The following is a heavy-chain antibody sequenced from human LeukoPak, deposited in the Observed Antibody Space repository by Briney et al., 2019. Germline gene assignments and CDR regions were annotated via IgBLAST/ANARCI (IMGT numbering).Heavy chain of an antibody. CDR2: ISSSSSYI. CDR1: GFTFSSYS. D-gene: IGHD1-26*01. V-gene: IGHV3-21*01. Sequence: GGSLRLSCAASGFTFSSYSMNWVRQALGKGLEWVSSISSSSSYIYYADSVKGRFTISRDNAKNSLYLQMNSLRAEDTAVYYCARDERVGARRRSDAFDIWGQGTMVTVSS. J-gene: IGHJ3*02. CDR3: ARDERVGARRRSDAFDI.